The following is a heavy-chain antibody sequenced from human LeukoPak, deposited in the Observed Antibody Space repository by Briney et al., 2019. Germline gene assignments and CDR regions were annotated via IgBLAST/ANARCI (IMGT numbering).Heavy chain of an antibody. Sequence: ASVTVSCKASGYTFTNYTMHWVRQAPGQRLEWMGWINAGNGNTKYSQKFQGRVTITRDTSASTAYMELSSLRSEDTAVYYCARDGRSGPAWYYYCMDVRGKGTTVTVSS. CDR2: INAGNGNT. CDR3: ARDGRSGPAWYYYCMDV. D-gene: IGHD6-19*01. J-gene: IGHJ6*04. V-gene: IGHV1-3*01. CDR1: GYTFTNYT.